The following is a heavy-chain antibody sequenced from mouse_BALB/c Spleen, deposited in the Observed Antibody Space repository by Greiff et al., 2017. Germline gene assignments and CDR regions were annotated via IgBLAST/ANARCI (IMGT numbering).Heavy chain of an antibody. Sequence: EVKLVESGGDLVKPGGSLKLSCAASGFTFSSYGMSWVRQTPDKRLEWVATISSGGSYTYYPDSVKGRFTISRDNAKNTLYLQMSSLKSEDTAMYYCARHDWSFDYWGQGTTLTVSS. V-gene: IGHV5-6*01. CDR3: ARHDWSFDY. J-gene: IGHJ2*01. CDR2: ISSGGSYT. D-gene: IGHD2-13*01. CDR1: GFTFSSYG.